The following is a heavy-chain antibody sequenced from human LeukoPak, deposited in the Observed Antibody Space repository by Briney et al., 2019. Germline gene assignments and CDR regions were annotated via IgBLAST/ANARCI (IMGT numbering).Heavy chain of an antibody. CDR2: INPNSGGT. CDR3: ARWNPSGSADFDY. CDR1: GYTFTGYY. J-gene: IGHJ4*02. V-gene: IGHV1-2*06. D-gene: IGHD1-26*01. Sequence: ASVKVSCKASGYTFTGYYMHWVRQAPGQGLEWMGRINPNSGGTNYAQKFQGRVTMTRDTSISTAYMELSRLRSDDTAVYYCARWNPSGSADFDYWGQGTLVTVSS.